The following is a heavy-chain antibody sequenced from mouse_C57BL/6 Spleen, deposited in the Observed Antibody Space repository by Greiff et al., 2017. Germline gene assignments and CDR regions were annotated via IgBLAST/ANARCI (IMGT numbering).Heavy chain of an antibody. V-gene: IGHV1-9*01. CDR1: GYTFTGYW. J-gene: IGHJ4*01. Sequence: QVHVKQPGAELMKPGASVKLSCKATGYTFTGYWIEWVKQRPGHGLEWIGEILPGSGSTNYNEKFKGKATFTADTSSNTAYMQLSSLTTEDSAIYYCAIRSYYSNYYAMDCWGQGTSVTVSS. CDR2: ILPGSGST. D-gene: IGHD2-5*01. CDR3: AIRSYYSNYYAMDC.